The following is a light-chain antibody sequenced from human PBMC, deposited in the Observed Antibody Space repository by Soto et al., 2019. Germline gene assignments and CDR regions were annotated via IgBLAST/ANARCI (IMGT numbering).Light chain of an antibody. Sequence: QSALTQPRSVSGSPGQSVTISCTGTSSDVGGYNYVSWYQQHPGKAPKLMIYDVTQRPSGVPDRFSGSRSGNTASLTISGLQAEDEADYYCCSYAATDTYVFGTGTKLTVL. CDR2: DVT. CDR3: CSYAATDTYV. J-gene: IGLJ1*01. CDR1: SSDVGGYNY. V-gene: IGLV2-11*01.